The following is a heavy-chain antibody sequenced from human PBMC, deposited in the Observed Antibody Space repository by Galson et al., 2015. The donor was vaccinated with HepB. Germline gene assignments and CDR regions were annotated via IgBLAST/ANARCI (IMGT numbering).Heavy chain of an antibody. CDR3: ARDRSWGNRLIDY. Sequence: SVKVSCKVSGYTFTDYYMHWVQQAPGQGLEWMGWISAYNGNTNYAQKLQGRVTMTTDTSTSTAYMELRSLRSDDTAVYYCARDRSWGNRLIDYWGQGTLVTVSS. J-gene: IGHJ4*02. CDR1: GYTFTDYY. V-gene: IGHV1-18*04. D-gene: IGHD3-16*01. CDR2: ISAYNGNT.